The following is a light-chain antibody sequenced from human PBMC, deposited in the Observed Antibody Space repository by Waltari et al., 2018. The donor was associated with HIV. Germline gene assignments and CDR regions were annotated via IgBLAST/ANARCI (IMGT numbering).Light chain of an antibody. CDR3: QSADSSGTYVV. Sequence: YELTQPPSVSVSPGQTARISCSGDGLPKQYASWYQQKAGQAPGLVMYKDTERPSGIPERFSGSSSGTTVTLTISGVQPDDEADYYCQSADSSGTYVVFGGGTKVAVL. V-gene: IGLV3-25*03. CDR1: GLPKQY. J-gene: IGLJ2*01. CDR2: KDT.